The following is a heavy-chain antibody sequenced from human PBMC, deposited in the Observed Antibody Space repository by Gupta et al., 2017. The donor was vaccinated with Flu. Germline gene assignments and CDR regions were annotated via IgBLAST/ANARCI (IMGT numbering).Heavy chain of an antibody. CDR3: ARHDPRAYDYGDYVRWFDP. J-gene: IGHJ5*02. CDR2: IYYSGST. CDR1: GGSISSYY. V-gene: IGHV4-59*08. Sequence: QVQLQESGPGLVKPSETLSLTCTVSGGSISSYYWSWIRQPPGKGLEWIGYIYYSGSTNYNPPLKSRVTISVDTSKNQCSLKLSSVTAADTAVYYCARHDPRAYDYGDYVRWFDPWGQGTLVTVSS. D-gene: IGHD4-17*01.